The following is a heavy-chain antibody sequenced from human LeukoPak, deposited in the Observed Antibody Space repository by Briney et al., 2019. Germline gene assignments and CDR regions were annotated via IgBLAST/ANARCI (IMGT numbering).Heavy chain of an antibody. CDR1: GYSFTSCW. Sequence: GESLKISCKGSGYSFTSCWIGWVRQMPGKGLEWMGIIHPGDSDTRYGPSFQGQVTISADKSISTAYLQWSSLKASDTAMYYCARLGDISGYYWFDPWAREPWSPSPQ. CDR2: IHPGDSDT. V-gene: IGHV5-51*01. CDR3: ARLGDISGYYWFDP. D-gene: IGHD3-22*01. J-gene: IGHJ5*02.